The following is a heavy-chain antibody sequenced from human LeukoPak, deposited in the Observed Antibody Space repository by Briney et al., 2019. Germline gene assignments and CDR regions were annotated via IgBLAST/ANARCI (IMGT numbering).Heavy chain of an antibody. Sequence: ASVKVSCKASGYTFTGYYMHWVRQAPGQGLEWMGWINPNSGGTNYAQKFQGRDTMTRDTSISTAYMELSRLRSDVTAVYYCARWPSKTPSKVFDYWGQGTLVTVSS. V-gene: IGHV1-2*02. CDR3: ARWPSKTPSKVFDY. CDR2: INPNSGGT. J-gene: IGHJ4*02. CDR1: GYTFTGYY.